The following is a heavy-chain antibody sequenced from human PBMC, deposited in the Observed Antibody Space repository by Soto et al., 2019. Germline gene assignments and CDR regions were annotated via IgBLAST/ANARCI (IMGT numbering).Heavy chain of an antibody. D-gene: IGHD7-27*01. CDR3: ARKTGDLSLCDY. J-gene: IGHJ4*02. CDR1: GFTFSSYA. Sequence: QVQLVESGGGVVQPGRSLRLSCAASGFTFSSYAMHWVRQAPGKGLEWVAVISYDGSNKYYADSVKGRFTISRDNSKNTLYLQMNSLRAEDTAVYYCARKTGDLSLCDYWGQGTLVTVSS. V-gene: IGHV3-30-3*01. CDR2: ISYDGSNK.